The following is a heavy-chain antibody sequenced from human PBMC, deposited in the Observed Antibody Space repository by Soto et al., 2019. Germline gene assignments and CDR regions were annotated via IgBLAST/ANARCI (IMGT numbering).Heavy chain of an antibody. CDR3: ARYGDTSAFDI. J-gene: IGHJ3*02. CDR1: GGSISSGGYS. D-gene: IGHD7-27*01. Sequence: PSETLSLTCAVSGGSISSGGYSWGWIRQPPGKRLEWIGYFYHTGNTFYNPSLESRVTISVDRSKNQLSLHLSSVTAADTAVYYCARYGDTSAFDIWGQGTVVTVSS. CDR2: FYHTGNT. V-gene: IGHV4-30-2*01.